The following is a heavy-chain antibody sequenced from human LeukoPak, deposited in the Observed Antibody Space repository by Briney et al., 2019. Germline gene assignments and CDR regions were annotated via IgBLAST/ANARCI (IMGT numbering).Heavy chain of an antibody. V-gene: IGHV4-59*12. CDR3: ARGHSRVGATLLLGWFDP. CDR1: GGSISSYY. Sequence: PSETLSLTCTVSGGSISSYYWSWIRQPPGKGLEWIGYIYYSGSTYYNPSLKSRVTISVDTSKNQFSLKLSSVTAADTAVYYCARGHSRVGATLLLGWFDPWVQGTLVTVSS. CDR2: IYYSGST. D-gene: IGHD1-26*01. J-gene: IGHJ5*02.